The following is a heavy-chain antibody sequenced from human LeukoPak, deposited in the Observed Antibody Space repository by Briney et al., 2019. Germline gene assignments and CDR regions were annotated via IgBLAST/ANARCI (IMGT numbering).Heavy chain of an antibody. Sequence: GSLRLSCAASGFTFSSYWMSWVRQAPGKGLEWIGEINHSGSTNYNPSLKSRVTISVDTSKNQFSLKLSSVTAADTAVYYCARRAGYSHDYWGQGTLVTVSS. V-gene: IGHV4-34*01. CDR3: ARRAGYSHDY. D-gene: IGHD2-15*01. CDR2: INHSGST. J-gene: IGHJ4*02. CDR1: GFTFSSYW.